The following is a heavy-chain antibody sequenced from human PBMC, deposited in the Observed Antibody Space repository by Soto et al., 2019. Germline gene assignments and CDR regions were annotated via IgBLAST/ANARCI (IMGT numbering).Heavy chain of an antibody. CDR2: IYYSVST. CDR3: ARDSPYYYGSGSPWFDP. J-gene: IGHJ5*02. V-gene: IGHV4-59*01. Sequence: SETLSLTCTVSGGSISSYYWSWIRQPPGKGLEWIGYIYYSVSTNYNPSLKSRVTISVDTSKNQFSLKLSSVTAADTAVYYCARDSPYYYGSGSPWFDPWGQGTLVTVSS. D-gene: IGHD3-10*01. CDR1: GGSISSYY.